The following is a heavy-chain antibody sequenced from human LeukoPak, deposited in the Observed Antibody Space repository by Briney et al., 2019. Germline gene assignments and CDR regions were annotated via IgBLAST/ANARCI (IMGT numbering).Heavy chain of an antibody. D-gene: IGHD3-9*01. V-gene: IGHV3-23*01. CDR1: RFTFSSYA. CDR2: ISGSGRNT. CDR3: AKGDDILTGYLSYFDY. Sequence: GGSLRLSCAASRFTFSSYAMSWVRQAPGKGLEWVSAISGSGRNTYYADSVKGRFTISRDNSKNTLYLQMNSLRAEDTAVYYCAKGDDILTGYLSYFDYWGQGTLVTVSS. J-gene: IGHJ4*02.